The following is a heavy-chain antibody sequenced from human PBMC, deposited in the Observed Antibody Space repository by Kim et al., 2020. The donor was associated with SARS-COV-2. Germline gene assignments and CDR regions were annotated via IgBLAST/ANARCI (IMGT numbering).Heavy chain of an antibody. D-gene: IGHD3-3*02. V-gene: IGHV1-3*01. J-gene: IGHJ4*02. CDR3: ARSPAISAFNDY. Sequence: TKYSQKLQCVVTITRDTSASTAYMELSSLRAEDTAVYYCARSPAISAFNDYWGQGTLVTVSS. CDR2: T.